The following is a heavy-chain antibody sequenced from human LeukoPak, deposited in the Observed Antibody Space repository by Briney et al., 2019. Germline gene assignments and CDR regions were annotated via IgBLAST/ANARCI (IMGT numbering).Heavy chain of an antibody. CDR1: GGSISSSSYY. Sequence: SETLSLTCTVSGGSISSSSYYWGWISQPPGKGLEWIASIYYSGSTYYNPSLKSRVTISVDTSKNQFSLKLSSVTAADTAVYYCARRSGDSSGYYYVFWFDPWGQGTLVTVSS. CDR3: ARRSGDSSGYYYVFWFDP. D-gene: IGHD3-22*01. CDR2: IYYSGST. V-gene: IGHV4-39*01. J-gene: IGHJ5*02.